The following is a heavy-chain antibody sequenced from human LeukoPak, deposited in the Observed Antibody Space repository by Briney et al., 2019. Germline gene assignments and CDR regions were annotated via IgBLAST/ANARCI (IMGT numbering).Heavy chain of an antibody. CDR2: IYYSGTT. V-gene: IGHV4-39*01. J-gene: IGHJ4*02. CDR3: LRRVLSFSKPSNFDY. Sequence: TSETLSLTCSVSGGSVSRSTYDWGWIRQPPGKGLEWIGNIYYSGTTYYNPSLKSRVTISIDTSKKQFSLKLTSVTAADTAVYYCLRRVLSFSKPSNFDYWGQGILVTLSS. CDR1: GGSVSRSTYD. D-gene: IGHD2-2*01.